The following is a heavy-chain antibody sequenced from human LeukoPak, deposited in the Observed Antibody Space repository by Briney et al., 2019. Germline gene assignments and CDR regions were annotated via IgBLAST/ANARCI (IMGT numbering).Heavy chain of an antibody. CDR2: ISGSGGGT. CDR3: AKGDYSSGWPYYFDY. CDR1: GFTFSSYA. Sequence: GGSLRLSCATSGFTFSSYAMSWVRQAPGKGLEWVSGISGSGGGTYYADSVKGRFTISRDNSKNTLNLQVNSLRAEDTAVYYCAKGDYSSGWPYYFDYWGQGTLVTVSS. D-gene: IGHD6-19*01. V-gene: IGHV3-23*01. J-gene: IGHJ4*02.